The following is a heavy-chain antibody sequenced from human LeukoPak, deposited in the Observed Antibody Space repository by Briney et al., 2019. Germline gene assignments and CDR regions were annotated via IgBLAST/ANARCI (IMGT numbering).Heavy chain of an antibody. CDR2: IYHSGST. J-gene: IGHJ3*02. CDR3: ARHSSGSYYNAFDI. D-gene: IGHD3-10*01. Sequence: SETLSLTCTVSGYSISSGYYWGWIRPPPGKGLEWIGSIYHSGSTYYNPSFKSRVTISVDTSKNQFSLKLSSVTAADTAVYYCARHSSGSYYNAFDIWGQGTMATVSS. CDR1: GYSISSGYY. V-gene: IGHV4-38-2*02.